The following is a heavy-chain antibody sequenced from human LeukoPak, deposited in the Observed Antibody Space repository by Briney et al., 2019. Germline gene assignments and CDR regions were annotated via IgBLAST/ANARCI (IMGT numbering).Heavy chain of an antibody. CDR3: AKEGESSSYFDY. CDR1: GFTFDDYA. CDR2: ISGSGGST. D-gene: IGHD6-6*01. Sequence: GGSLRLSCAASGFTFDDYAMHWVRQAPGKGLEWVSAISGSGGSTYYADSVKGRFTISRDNSKNTLYLQMNSLRAEDTAVYYCAKEGESSSYFDYWGQGTLVTVSS. J-gene: IGHJ4*02. V-gene: IGHV3-23*01.